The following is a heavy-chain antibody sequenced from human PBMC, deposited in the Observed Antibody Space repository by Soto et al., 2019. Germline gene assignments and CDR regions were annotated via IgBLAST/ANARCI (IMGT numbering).Heavy chain of an antibody. J-gene: IGHJ4*02. CDR1: GFTLSSYG. D-gene: IGHD3-16*01. V-gene: IGHV3-30*18. CDR2: IAYDGSDK. CDR3: AKHPESYAWGLEGYCDY. Sequence: QVQLVESGGGVVQPGRSLRVSCAASGFTLSSYGMNWVRQAPGKGLEWVEIIAYDGSDKYYADSVKGRFTISRDNSKNTLYLQMNSLRGEDTAVYYCAKHPESYAWGLEGYCDYWGQGTLVTVSS.